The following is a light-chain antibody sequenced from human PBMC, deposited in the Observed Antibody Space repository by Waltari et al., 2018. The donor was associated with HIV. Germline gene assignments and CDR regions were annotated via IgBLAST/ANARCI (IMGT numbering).Light chain of an antibody. Sequence: QSLLTQPPSASGTPGQRVSISCSRTSSDLGHGTIHWYQQGPGTAPKLRVYDDDQRASGVPDRFSGSRSGTSASLVIGGLQPEDEADYYCASWDGRLSWNGRLSGSVVFGGGTKMTVL. CDR1: SSDLGHGT. CDR3: ASWDGRLSWNGRLSGSVV. CDR2: DDD. J-gene: IGLJ2*01. V-gene: IGLV1-44*01.